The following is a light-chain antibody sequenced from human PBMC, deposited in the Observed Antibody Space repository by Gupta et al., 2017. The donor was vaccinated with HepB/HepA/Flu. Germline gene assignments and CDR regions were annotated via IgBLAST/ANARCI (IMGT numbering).Light chain of an antibody. CDR3: QQYRSLWM. V-gene: IGKV3-20*01. Sequence: DIVLTQSPGTLSLSLGERATLSCRASQSVACNYLAWYQQRPGQAPRLLFHGASSRATGTPDRCSGSGSEIDFTLTSHRLQPEDCALYYRQQYRSLWMFGPGTKVDIK. CDR1: QSVACNY. J-gene: IGKJ3*01. CDR2: GAS.